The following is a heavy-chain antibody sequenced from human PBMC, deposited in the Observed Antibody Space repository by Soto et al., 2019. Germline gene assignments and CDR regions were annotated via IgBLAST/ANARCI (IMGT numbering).Heavy chain of an antibody. Sequence: QVQLQESGPGLVKPSETLSLTCTVSGGSISSSYWSWFRQPPGKGLEWIGYIYYSGSTSYNPSLKSRVTISVDTSKNQFSLKLNSVTAADTAVYYCARQGRFEQHLLRWGQGILVTVSS. CDR1: GGSISSSY. J-gene: IGHJ4*02. CDR2: IYYSGST. CDR3: ARQGRFEQHLLR. D-gene: IGHD6-13*01. V-gene: IGHV4-59*08.